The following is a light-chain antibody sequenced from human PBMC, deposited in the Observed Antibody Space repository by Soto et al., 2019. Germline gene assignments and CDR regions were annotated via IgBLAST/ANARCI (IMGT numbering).Light chain of an antibody. V-gene: IGKV3-15*01. CDR3: QQYNNWPM. CDR2: GAS. CDR1: QSVSSN. J-gene: IGKJ1*01. Sequence: EIVMTQSPATLSVSPGERATLSCRASQSVSSNLAWYQQKPGQAPRLLIYGASTRATGIPARFSGSGSGTESTLTISRLQSEDFAVYYGQQYNNWPMFGQGTKVDIK.